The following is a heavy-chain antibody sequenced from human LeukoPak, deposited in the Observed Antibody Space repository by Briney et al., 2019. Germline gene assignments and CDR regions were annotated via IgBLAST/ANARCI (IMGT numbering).Heavy chain of an antibody. Sequence: SETLSLTCTVSGGSISSSNWWSWVRQPPGKGLEWIGEIYHSGSTNYNPSLKSRVTISVDKSKNQFSLKLSSVTAADTAVYYCARFVEMATIFDYWGQGTLVTVSS. CDR2: IYHSGST. D-gene: IGHD5-24*01. CDR3: ARFVEMATIFDY. J-gene: IGHJ4*02. CDR1: GGSISSSNW. V-gene: IGHV4-4*02.